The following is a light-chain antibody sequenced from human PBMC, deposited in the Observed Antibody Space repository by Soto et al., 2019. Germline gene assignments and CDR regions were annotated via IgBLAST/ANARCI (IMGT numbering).Light chain of an antibody. CDR1: SSDVGGYDY. Sequence: QSALTQPASVSGSPGQSITISCTGTSSDVGGYDYVSWYQHHPGKAPKLMIYDVSNRPSGVSSRFSGSKSDNTASLTIYGLQAEDEADYYCAAWDDSLNGFYVFGTGTKLTVL. CDR2: DVS. V-gene: IGLV2-14*01. J-gene: IGLJ1*01. CDR3: AAWDDSLNGFYV.